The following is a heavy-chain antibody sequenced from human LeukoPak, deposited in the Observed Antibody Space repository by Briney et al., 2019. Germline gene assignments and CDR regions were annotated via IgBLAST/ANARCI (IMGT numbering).Heavy chain of an antibody. D-gene: IGHD2-2*01. CDR1: GYTFTSYG. J-gene: IGHJ6*03. Sequence: ASVKVSCKASGYTFTSYGISWVRQAPGQGFEWMGWISAYNGNTNYAQKLQGRVTMTTDTSTSTAYMELRSLRSDDTAVYYCARYCSSTSCYARGEYYMDVWGKGTTVTVSS. V-gene: IGHV1-18*01. CDR2: ISAYNGNT. CDR3: ARYCSSTSCYARGEYYMDV.